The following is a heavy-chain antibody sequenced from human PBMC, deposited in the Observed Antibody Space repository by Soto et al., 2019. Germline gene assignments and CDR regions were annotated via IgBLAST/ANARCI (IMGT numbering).Heavy chain of an antibody. V-gene: IGHV1-69*06. CDR2: IIPSFATG. D-gene: IGHD3-10*01. CDR3: ARSYYGSGSYWFYGMDV. J-gene: IGHJ6*02. CDR1: GGTFGNSA. Sequence: SVKVSCKASGGTFGNSAISWVRQAPGQGLEWMGGIIPSFATGNSAPEFQGRLTITADKSTTTAYMELSSLRSEDTAVYYCARSYYGSGSYWFYGMDVWGQGTTVTV.